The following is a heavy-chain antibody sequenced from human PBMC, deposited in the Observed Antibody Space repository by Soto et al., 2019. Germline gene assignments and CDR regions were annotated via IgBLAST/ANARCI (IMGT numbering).Heavy chain of an antibody. D-gene: IGHD3-16*01. CDR3: DLRLGGPGRLYFDY. V-gene: IGHV4-31*01. J-gene: IGHJ4*02. Sequence: QVQLQESGPGLVKPSQTLSLTCTVSGGSISSGGYYCSWIRQHPGKGLEWIGYIYYSGSTYYNPSLKSTVSISVDTSKHQFSLKLSSMTAADTAVYYCDLRLGGPGRLYFDYWGQGTLVTVSS. CDR1: GGSISSGGYY. CDR2: IYYSGST.